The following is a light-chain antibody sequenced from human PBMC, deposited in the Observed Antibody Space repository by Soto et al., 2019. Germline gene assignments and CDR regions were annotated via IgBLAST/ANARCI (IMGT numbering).Light chain of an antibody. V-gene: IGKV3-15*01. CDR1: QSLNNN. Sequence: EIVMTQSPATLSVSPGERATLSCRASQSLNNNLAWYQQKPGQAPRLLIYSAHTRATGVPARFSGSGSGTEFTLTISSLQSEDLAVFYCQQYNQWPLTFGGGTNVETK. CDR2: SAH. CDR3: QQYNQWPLT. J-gene: IGKJ4*01.